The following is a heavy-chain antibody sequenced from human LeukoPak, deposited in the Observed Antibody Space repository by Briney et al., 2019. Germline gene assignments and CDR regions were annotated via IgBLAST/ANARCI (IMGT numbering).Heavy chain of an antibody. D-gene: IGHD6-19*01. J-gene: IGHJ6*03. CDR3: ARAIAVAGTYYYYMDV. CDR1: GYTFTGYY. V-gene: IGHV1-8*03. CDR2: MNPNSGNT. Sequence: ASVKVSCKASGYTFTGYYMHWVRQAPGQGLEWMGWMNPNSGNTGYAQKFQGRVTITRNTSISTAYMELSSLRSEDTAVYYCARAIAVAGTYYYYMDVWGKGTTVTVSS.